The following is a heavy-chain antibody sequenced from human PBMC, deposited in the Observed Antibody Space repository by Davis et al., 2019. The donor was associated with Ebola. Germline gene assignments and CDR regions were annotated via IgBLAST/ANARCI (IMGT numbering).Heavy chain of an antibody. D-gene: IGHD6-13*01. CDR2: ISYDGSNK. CDR3: VKDQYSSSWEFDY. V-gene: IGHV3-30*14. CDR1: GFTFRSHN. J-gene: IGHJ4*02. Sequence: GESLKISCAASGFTFRSHNMNWVRQAPGKGLEWVAVISYDGSNKYYADSVKGRFTISRDNSKNTLYLQMSSLRAEDTAVYYCVKDQYSSSWEFDYWGQGTLVTVSS.